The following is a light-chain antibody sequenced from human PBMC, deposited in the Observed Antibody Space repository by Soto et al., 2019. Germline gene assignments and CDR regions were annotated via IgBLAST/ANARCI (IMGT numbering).Light chain of an antibody. V-gene: IGKV3-15*01. CDR3: QQYYNWPRT. CDR1: QNIHTN. J-gene: IGKJ5*01. CDR2: GAS. Sequence: EIVMTQSPATLSVSPGERATLSCRASQNIHTNLAWYQQKPGQAPRLPFSGASTRATGLPARDSGSESGTEFTHTINSLQAEDSAVYYCQQYYNWPRTFGQGTRQEIK.